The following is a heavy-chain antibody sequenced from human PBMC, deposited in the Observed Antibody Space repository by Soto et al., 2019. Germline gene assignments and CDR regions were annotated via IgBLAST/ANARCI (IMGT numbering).Heavy chain of an antibody. D-gene: IGHD3-3*01. CDR2: ISSNGGST. J-gene: IGHJ4*02. Sequence: GGSLRLSCAASGFTFSSYAMHWVRQAPGKGLEYVSAISSNGGSTYYANSVKGRFTISRDNSKNTLYLQMGSLRAEDMAVYYCARGGDVLRFLEWLYAPFDYWGQGTLVTVSS. CDR3: ARGGDVLRFLEWLYAPFDY. CDR1: GFTFSSYA. V-gene: IGHV3-64*01.